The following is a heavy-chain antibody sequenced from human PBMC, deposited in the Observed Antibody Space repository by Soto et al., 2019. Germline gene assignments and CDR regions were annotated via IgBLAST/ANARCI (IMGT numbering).Heavy chain of an antibody. V-gene: IGHV5-51*01. D-gene: IGHD3-3*01. J-gene: IGHJ5*02. Sequence: PGESLKISCKGSGYSFTSYWISWVRQMPGKGLEWMGRIDPGDSDTRYSPSFQGQVTISADKSISTAYLQWSSLKASDTAMYYCARLITYEYYDFWSDMTCWFDPWGQGTLVTVSS. CDR2: IDPGDSDT. CDR1: GYSFTSYW. CDR3: ARLITYEYYDFWSDMTCWFDP.